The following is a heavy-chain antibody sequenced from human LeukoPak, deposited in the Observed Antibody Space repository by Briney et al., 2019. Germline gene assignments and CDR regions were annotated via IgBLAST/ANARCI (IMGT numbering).Heavy chain of an antibody. CDR2: IYYSGST. J-gene: IGHJ4*02. CDR1: GRSISSYY. V-gene: IGHV4-59*01. Sequence: SETLSLTCTVSGRSISSYYWSWIRQPPGEGLEWIGYIYYSGSTNYNPSLKSRVTISVDTSKNQFSLKLSSVTAADTAVYYCAREISGWYDYWGQGTLVTVSS. D-gene: IGHD6-19*01. CDR3: AREISGWYDY.